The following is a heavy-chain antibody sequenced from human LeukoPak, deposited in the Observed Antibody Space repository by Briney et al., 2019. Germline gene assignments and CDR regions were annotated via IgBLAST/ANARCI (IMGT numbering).Heavy chain of an antibody. Sequence: GGSLRLSCAASGFTFSSYWMSWVRQAPGKGLEWVANIKQDGSEKYYVDSVKGRFTISRDSAKNSLYLQMNSLRAEDTAVYYCARDLYRRRYYYDSSGYSPFDYWGQGTLVTVSS. CDR1: GFTFSSYW. V-gene: IGHV3-7*01. J-gene: IGHJ4*02. CDR2: IKQDGSEK. CDR3: ARDLYRRRYYYDSSGYSPFDY. D-gene: IGHD3-22*01.